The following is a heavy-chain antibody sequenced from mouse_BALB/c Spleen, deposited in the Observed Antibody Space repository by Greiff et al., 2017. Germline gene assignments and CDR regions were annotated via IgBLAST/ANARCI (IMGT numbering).Heavy chain of an antibody. CDR3: TRDHYYGSSYEYFDV. V-gene: IGHV5-6-4*01. J-gene: IGHJ1*01. CDR1: GFTFSSYT. D-gene: IGHD1-1*01. Sequence: EVQRVESGGGLVKPGGSLKLSCAASGFTFSSYTMSWVRQTPEKRLEWVATISSGGSYTYYPDSVKGRFTISRDNAKNTLYLQMSSLKSEDTAMYYCTRDHYYGSSYEYFDVWGAGTTVTVSS. CDR2: ISSGGSYT.